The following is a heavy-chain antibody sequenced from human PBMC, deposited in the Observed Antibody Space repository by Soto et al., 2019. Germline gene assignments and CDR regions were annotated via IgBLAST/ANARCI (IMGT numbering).Heavy chain of an antibody. V-gene: IGHV3-15*01. D-gene: IGHD1-26*01. J-gene: IGHJ6*03. CDR3: ATGKYSGSYYYYYYMDV. CDR2: IKSKTDGGTR. Sequence: GGSLRLSCAASGFTFSNAWMSWVRQAPGKGLEWVGRIKSKTDGGTRDYAAPVKGRFTISRDDSKNTLYLQMNSLKTEDTAVYYCATGKYSGSYYYYYYMDVWSKGTTVTVSS. CDR1: GFTFSNAW.